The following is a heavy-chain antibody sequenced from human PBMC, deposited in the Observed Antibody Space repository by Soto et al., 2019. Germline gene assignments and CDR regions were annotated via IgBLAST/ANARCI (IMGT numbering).Heavy chain of an antibody. CDR3: ARDGIGGTVFRGYLAY. CDR1: GGIFHGYG. V-gene: IGHV3-33*01. Sequence: QEQLVESGGGVVQPGTSLRLSCAVPGGIFHGYGMHWVRQAPGKGLEWVAIIRFDGSNEEYADSVKGRFTISRDNSKNTLYLQMNTLGAEDTAVYYCARDGIGGTVFRGYLAYSGRGPVVTVSS. D-gene: IGHD1-7*01. CDR2: IRFDGSNE. J-gene: IGHJ4*02.